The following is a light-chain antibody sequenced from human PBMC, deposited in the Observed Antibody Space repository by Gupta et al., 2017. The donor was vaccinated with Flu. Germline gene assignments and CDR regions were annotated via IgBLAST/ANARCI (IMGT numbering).Light chain of an antibody. V-gene: IGKV1-5*03. CDR1: QNIDSW. J-gene: IGKJ1*01. CDR2: KAS. Sequence: RVTFTCRASQNIDSWLAWYQQRPGKAPRLLIYKASNLESGVPSRFSGSGSGTEFTLAISSLQPDDLATYYCQQYDSYPWTFGQGTKV. CDR3: QQYDSYPWT.